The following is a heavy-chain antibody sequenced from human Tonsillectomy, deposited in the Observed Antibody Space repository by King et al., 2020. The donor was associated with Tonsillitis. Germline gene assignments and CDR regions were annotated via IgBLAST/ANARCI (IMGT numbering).Heavy chain of an antibody. CDR3: ASNNLDYGRAQRY. J-gene: IGHJ4*02. Sequence: VQLVQSGAEVKKPGSSVKVSCKASGGTFSSYAISWVRQAPGQGLEWMGRIIPILGIANYAQKFQGRVTFTADKSTSTAYRERSSLRSEAAAVYYCASNNLDYGRAQRYWGQGTLVTVSS. V-gene: IGHV1-69*09. CDR1: GGTFSSYA. D-gene: IGHD4-17*01. CDR2: IIPILGIA.